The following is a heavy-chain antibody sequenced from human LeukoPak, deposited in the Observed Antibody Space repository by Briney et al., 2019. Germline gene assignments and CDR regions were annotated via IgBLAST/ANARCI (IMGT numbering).Heavy chain of an antibody. CDR2: IKSDGGT. J-gene: IGHJ4*02. V-gene: IGHV3-74*01. Sequence: TGGSLRLSCAASGFTFSTYWMHWVRQAPGKGLVWVSRIKSDGGTNYADSVKGRFTISRDNAKKTVSLQMNSLRPEDTGVYYCARGGTSWFDWGQGTLVTVSS. CDR1: GFTFSTYW. D-gene: IGHD3-16*01. CDR3: ARGGTSWFD.